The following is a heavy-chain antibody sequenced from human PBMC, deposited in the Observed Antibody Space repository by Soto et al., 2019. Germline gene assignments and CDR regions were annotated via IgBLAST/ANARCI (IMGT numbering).Heavy chain of an antibody. V-gene: IGHV1-46*01. J-gene: IGHJ4*02. CDR1: GDTFTSYY. Sequence: QVRLVQSGAEVKAPGASVTVSCKAPGDTFTSYYMHWVRQAPGHGLEWMGVINPNGGSTRFAQKFQGRVTMTRDTSTSTVYMELRGLTSEDTAVYYCARDGTLYDSSGYYYLYWGQGTLVTVSS. D-gene: IGHD3-22*01. CDR2: INPNGGST. CDR3: ARDGTLYDSSGYYYLY.